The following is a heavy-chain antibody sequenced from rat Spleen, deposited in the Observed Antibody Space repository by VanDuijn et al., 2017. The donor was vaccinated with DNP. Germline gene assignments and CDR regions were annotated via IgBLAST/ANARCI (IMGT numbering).Heavy chain of an antibody. D-gene: IGHD1-12*02. CDR1: EFSLTDYS. CDR3: TRDQDYYYDGGYYPTLDA. J-gene: IGHJ4*01. Sequence: QVQLKESGPGLVQPSQTLSLTCTVSEFSLTDYSVHWVRQHSGKSLEWIGRMWYDGDTAYNSALKSRLSISRDTSKNQVFLKMNSLQTDDTGTYYCTRDQDYYYDGGYYPTLDAWGQGTSVTVSS. CDR2: MWYDGDT. V-gene: IGHV2-63*01.